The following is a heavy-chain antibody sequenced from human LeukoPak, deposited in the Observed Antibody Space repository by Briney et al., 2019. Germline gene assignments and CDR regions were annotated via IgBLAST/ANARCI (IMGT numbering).Heavy chain of an antibody. CDR3: TSTTVTTAYYYYMDV. CDR2: IRSKANSYAT. Sequence: GGSLRLSCAASGFTFSGSARHWVRQASGKGLEWVGRIRSKANSYATAYAASVKGRFTISRDDSKNTAYLQMNSLKTEDTAVYYCTSTTVTTAYYYYMDVWGKGTTVTVSS. D-gene: IGHD4-17*01. V-gene: IGHV3-73*01. CDR1: GFTFSGSA. J-gene: IGHJ6*03.